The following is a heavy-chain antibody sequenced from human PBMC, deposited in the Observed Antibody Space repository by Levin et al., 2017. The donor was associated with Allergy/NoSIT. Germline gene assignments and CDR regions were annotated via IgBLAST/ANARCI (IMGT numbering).Heavy chain of an antibody. V-gene: IGHV1-69*02. CDR1: GGTFSSYT. J-gene: IGHJ4*02. Sequence: SVKVSCKASGGTFSSYTISWVRQAPGQGLEWMGRIIPILGIANYAQKFQGRVTITADKSTSTAYMELSSLRSEDTAVYYCARGATLGGSYFDYWGQGTLVTVSS. CDR3: ARGATLGGSYFDY. D-gene: IGHD3-16*01. CDR2: IIPILGIA.